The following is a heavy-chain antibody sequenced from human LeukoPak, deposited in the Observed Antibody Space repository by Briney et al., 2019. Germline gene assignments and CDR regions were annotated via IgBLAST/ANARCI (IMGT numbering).Heavy chain of an antibody. Sequence: GASVKVSCKASGYTFTGYYMHWVRQAPGQGLEWMGWINPNSGGTNYAQKFQGSVTMTRDTSISTAYMELSSLRFDDTAVYYCATSGSSWPDYWGQGTLVTVSS. CDR3: ATSGSSWPDY. V-gene: IGHV1-2*02. D-gene: IGHD6-13*01. J-gene: IGHJ4*02. CDR2: INPNSGGT. CDR1: GYTFTGYY.